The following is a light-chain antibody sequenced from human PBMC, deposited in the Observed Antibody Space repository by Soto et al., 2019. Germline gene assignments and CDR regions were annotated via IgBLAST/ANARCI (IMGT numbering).Light chain of an antibody. Sequence: DIQVTQPPSSLSASVGDRVTITCRASQNIKSHLNWYQQKPGKAPKLLISAASTLQSGVPSTFSGSGFGTDFTLTISRLQPEDFATYYCQQSFSMPRTFGQGTKLEIK. CDR2: AAS. J-gene: IGKJ2*01. CDR1: QNIKSH. V-gene: IGKV1-39*01. CDR3: QQSFSMPRT.